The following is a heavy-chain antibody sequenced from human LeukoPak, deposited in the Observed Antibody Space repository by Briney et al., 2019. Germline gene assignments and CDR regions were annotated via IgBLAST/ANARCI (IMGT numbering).Heavy chain of an antibody. CDR3: AKDIAFSHLSGGAFDI. Sequence: GGSLRLSCVASGFTFDDYAMHWVRLAPGKGLEWVSGISWNSGSIGYADSVKGRFTISRDNAKHSLYLQMSSLRAEDMALYYCAKDIAFSHLSGGAFDIWGQGTMVTVSS. CDR2: ISWNSGSI. J-gene: IGHJ3*02. CDR1: GFTFDDYA. V-gene: IGHV3-9*03. D-gene: IGHD3-10*01.